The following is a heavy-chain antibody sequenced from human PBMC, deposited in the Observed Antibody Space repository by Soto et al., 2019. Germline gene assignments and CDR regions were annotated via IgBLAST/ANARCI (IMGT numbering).Heavy chain of an antibody. CDR3: AREDASFDY. J-gene: IGHJ4*02. Sequence: QTLSLTRALSRDSVSIDSVGWNWNRQSPSRGLEWLGRTYYRSKWYNEYAPSVKSRLTINPDTSKNQFSLQLNSVTPEDTAVYYCAREDASFDYWGQGTQVTVSS. CDR2: TYYRSKWYN. CDR1: RDSVSIDSVG. V-gene: IGHV6-1*01.